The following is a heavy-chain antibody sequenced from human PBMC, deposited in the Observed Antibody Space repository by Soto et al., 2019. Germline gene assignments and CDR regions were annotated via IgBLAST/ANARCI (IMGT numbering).Heavy chain of an antibody. CDR3: ARDTSGVVVVAAREAFDI. D-gene: IGHD2-15*01. J-gene: IGHJ3*02. V-gene: IGHV4-31*03. CDR1: GGSISSGGYY. CDR2: IYYSGST. Sequence: SETLSLTCTVSGGSISSGGYYWSWIRQHPGKGLEWIGYIYYSGSTYYNPSLKSRVTISVDTSKNQFSLKLSSVTAADTAVYYCARDTSGVVVVAAREAFDIWGQGTVVTVSS.